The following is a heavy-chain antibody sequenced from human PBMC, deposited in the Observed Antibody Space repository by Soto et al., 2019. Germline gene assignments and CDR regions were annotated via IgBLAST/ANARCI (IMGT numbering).Heavy chain of an antibody. Sequence: QLQLQASGSGLVRPSQTLSLTCAVSGGSISSGGYSWNWIRQPPGKGLEWIGYIYHSGSTLYNPSLKSRVTIAVDKSKNQFSLKLTAVTAADTAVYYCARDQLECNWVDPWGQGTLVTVSS. CDR1: GGSISSGGYS. J-gene: IGHJ5*02. CDR2: IYHSGST. D-gene: IGHD1-1*01. CDR3: ARDQLECNWVDP. V-gene: IGHV4-30-2*01.